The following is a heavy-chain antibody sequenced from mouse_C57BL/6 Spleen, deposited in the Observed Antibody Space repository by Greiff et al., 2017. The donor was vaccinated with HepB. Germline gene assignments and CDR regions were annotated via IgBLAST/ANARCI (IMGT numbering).Heavy chain of an antibody. CDR1: GYSITSGYY. J-gene: IGHJ4*01. V-gene: IGHV3-6*01. D-gene: IGHD2-3*01. CDR3: ARDTGLLTYAMDY. Sequence: EVQLQQSGPGLVKPSQSLSLTCSVTGYSITSGYYWNWIRQFPGNKLEWMGYISYDGSNNYNPSLKNRISITRDTSKNQFFLKLNSVTTEDTATYYCARDTGLLTYAMDYWGQGTSVTVSS. CDR2: ISYDGSN.